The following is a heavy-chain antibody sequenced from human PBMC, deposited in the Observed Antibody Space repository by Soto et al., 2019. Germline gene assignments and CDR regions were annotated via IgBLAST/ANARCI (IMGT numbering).Heavy chain of an antibody. CDR1: GFTFSSYS. Sequence: AGGSLILSCAASGFTFSSYSMNWVRQAPGKGLEWVSSISSSSSYIYYADSVKGRFTISRDNAKNSLYLQMNSLRAEDTAVYYCARRAGTTPLAPNDYWGQGTLGTVSS. V-gene: IGHV3-21*01. D-gene: IGHD1-7*01. J-gene: IGHJ4*02. CDR3: ARRAGTTPLAPNDY. CDR2: ISSSSSYI.